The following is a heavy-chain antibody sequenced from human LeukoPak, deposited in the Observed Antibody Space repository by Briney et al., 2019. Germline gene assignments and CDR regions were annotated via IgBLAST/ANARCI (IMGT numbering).Heavy chain of an antibody. CDR2: IIPIFGTA. CDR1: GGTFSSYA. Sequence: SVKASCKASGGTFSSYAISWVRQAPGQGLEWWGGIIPIFGTANYAQKFQGRVTITADESTSTAYMELSSLRSEDTAVYYCARDYDFWSGSYYFDYWGQGTLVTVSS. V-gene: IGHV1-69*13. CDR3: ARDYDFWSGSYYFDY. J-gene: IGHJ4*02. D-gene: IGHD3-3*01.